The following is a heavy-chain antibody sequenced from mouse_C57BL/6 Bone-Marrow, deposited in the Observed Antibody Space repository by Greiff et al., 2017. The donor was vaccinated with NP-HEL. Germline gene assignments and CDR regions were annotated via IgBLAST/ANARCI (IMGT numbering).Heavy chain of an antibody. D-gene: IGHD2-4*01. Sequence: VQRVESGAELVKPGASVKISCKASGYAFSSYWMNWVKQRPGKGLEWIGQIYPGDGDTNYNGKFKGKATLTADKSSSTAYMQLSSLTSEDSAVYFCARGDDYDGRDFDYWGQGTTLTVSS. J-gene: IGHJ2*01. V-gene: IGHV1-80*01. CDR2: IYPGDGDT. CDR3: ARGDDYDGRDFDY. CDR1: GYAFSSYW.